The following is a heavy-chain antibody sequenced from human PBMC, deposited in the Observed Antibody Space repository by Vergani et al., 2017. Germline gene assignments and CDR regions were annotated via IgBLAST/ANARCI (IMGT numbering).Heavy chain of an antibody. Sequence: QAQLQESGPRLVKPSQTLALTCSFSGGSLDIHSQTWGWIRQPAGEGLEWIGLIDVKGNSNFSPSLESRVTMSADASRGRFSLNLRSVTTSDTAVYYCVRXLHTSYILGAFDIWCQGIKVTVSS. CDR3: VRXLHTSYILGAFDI. CDR2: IDVKGNS. J-gene: IGHJ3*02. D-gene: IGHD2-21*01. V-gene: IGHV4-61*02. CDR1: GGSLDIHSQT.